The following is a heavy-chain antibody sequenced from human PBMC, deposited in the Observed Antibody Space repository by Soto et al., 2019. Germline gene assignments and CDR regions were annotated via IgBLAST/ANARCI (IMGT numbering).Heavy chain of an antibody. V-gene: IGHV3-23*01. CDR2: ISGSGGST. Sequence: GGSLRLSCAASGFTFSSYAMSWVRKAPGKGVEWVSAISGSGGSTYYADSVKGRFTISRDNSKNTLYLQMNSLRAEDTAVYYCAKNDFWSVYQNWIDPWGQGTLVTVSS. D-gene: IGHD3-3*01. J-gene: IGHJ5*02. CDR1: GFTFSSYA. CDR3: AKNDFWSVYQNWIDP.